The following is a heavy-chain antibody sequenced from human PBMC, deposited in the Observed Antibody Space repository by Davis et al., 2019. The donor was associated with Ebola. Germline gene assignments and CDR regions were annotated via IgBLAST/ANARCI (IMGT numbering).Heavy chain of an antibody. CDR2: ISSSSTYI. CDR1: GFTCSKYG. D-gene: IGHD4-23*01. J-gene: IGHJ4*02. CDR3: IKDTSPGGADY. Sequence: GESLKISCAASGFTCSKYGMHWVRQAPGKGLEWVSSISSSSTYIDYADSVKGRFTNSRDNARNVLYLQMNSLIAEDTAFYYCIKDTSPGGADYWGQGTLVTVSS. V-gene: IGHV3-21*04.